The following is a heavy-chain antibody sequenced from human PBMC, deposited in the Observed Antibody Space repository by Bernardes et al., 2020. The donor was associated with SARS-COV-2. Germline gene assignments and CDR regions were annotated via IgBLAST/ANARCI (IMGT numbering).Heavy chain of an antibody. V-gene: IGHV4-59*08. CDR2: IYYSGST. D-gene: IGHD6-13*01. Sequence: SEPLSLTCTVSGGSISSYYWSWIRQPPGKGLEWIGYIYYSGSTNYNPSLKSRVTISVDTSKNQFSLKLSSVTAADTAVYYCARRGMGAAGTGGHYYYYYGMDVWGQGTTVTVSS. J-gene: IGHJ6*02. CDR1: GGSISSYY. CDR3: ARRGMGAAGTGGHYYYYYGMDV.